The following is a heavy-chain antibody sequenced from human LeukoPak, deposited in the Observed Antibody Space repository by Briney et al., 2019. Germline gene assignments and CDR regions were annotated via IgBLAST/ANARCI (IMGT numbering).Heavy chain of an antibody. CDR3: ARSGSGSYYGYYYYYMDV. D-gene: IGHD1-26*01. CDR1: GGTFSSYA. Sequence: ASVKVSCKASGGTFSSYAISWVRQAPGQGLEWMGGIIPIFGTANYAQKFQGRVTITADKSTSTAYMELSSLRSEDTAVYYCARSGSGSYYGYYYYYMDVWGKGTTVTVSS. J-gene: IGHJ6*03. CDR2: IIPIFGTA. V-gene: IGHV1-69*06.